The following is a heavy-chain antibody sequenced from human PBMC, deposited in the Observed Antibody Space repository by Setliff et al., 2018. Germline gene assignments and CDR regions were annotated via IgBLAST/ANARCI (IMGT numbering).Heavy chain of an antibody. V-gene: IGHV1-2*02. J-gene: IGHJ5*02. CDR3: ARSRLYGGWFDP. Sequence: ASVKVSCKASGYTFTGYFMHWVRQAPGQGLEWMGWINPNSGGTNYAQKFQGRVTMTRDTSISTAYMELSRLRSDDTAVYYCARSRLYGGWFDPWGQGTLVTAPQ. CDR2: INPNSGGT. CDR1: GYTFTGYF. D-gene: IGHD4-17*01.